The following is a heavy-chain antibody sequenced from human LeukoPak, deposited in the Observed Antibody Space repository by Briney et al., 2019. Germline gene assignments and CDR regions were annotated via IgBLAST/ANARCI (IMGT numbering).Heavy chain of an antibody. CDR1: GYTFCNYG. J-gene: IGHJ4*02. D-gene: IGHD2-15*01. CDR3: AKDDAGLPDY. V-gene: IGHV3-30*18. Sequence: PGGSLRLSCTASGYTFCNYGMHWVRQGPGKGLEWVAVISYDGSKVFYGDFVKGRFTISRDDSRDTVYLQMHSLRVEDMAVYYCAKDDAGLPDYWGQGTLVTVSS. CDR2: ISYDGSKV.